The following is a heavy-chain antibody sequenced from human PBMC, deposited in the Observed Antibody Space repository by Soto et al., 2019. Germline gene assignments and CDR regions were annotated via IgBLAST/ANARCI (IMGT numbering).Heavy chain of an antibody. CDR2: ISGSGGST. J-gene: IGHJ6*02. CDR1: GFTFSSYA. Sequence: GGSLRLSCAASGFTFSSYAMSWVRQAPGKGLEWVSSISGSGGSTYYAGSVKGRFTISRDNSKNTLYLQMNSLRAEDTAVYYCAKSWVAYCGGDCYSDYYYYGMDVWGQGTTVTVSS. D-gene: IGHD2-21*02. V-gene: IGHV3-23*01. CDR3: AKSWVAYCGGDCYSDYYYYGMDV.